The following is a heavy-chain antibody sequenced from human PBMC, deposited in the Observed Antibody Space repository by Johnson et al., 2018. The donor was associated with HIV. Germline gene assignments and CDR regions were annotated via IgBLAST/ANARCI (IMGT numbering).Heavy chain of an antibody. CDR2: ISYSGSST. J-gene: IGHJ3*01. Sequence: EVQLVESGGGVVRPGGSLRLSCAASGFSFDSHAINWVRQAPGKGLQWVSAISYSGSSTYYAASVKGRFTISRDNSRSTVYLQMINLRADDTALYYCAREISRDYCDYAAFALWGQGTTVTVSS. V-gene: IGHV3-23*04. CDR1: GFSFDSHA. D-gene: IGHD3-22*01. CDR3: AREISRDYCDYAAFAL.